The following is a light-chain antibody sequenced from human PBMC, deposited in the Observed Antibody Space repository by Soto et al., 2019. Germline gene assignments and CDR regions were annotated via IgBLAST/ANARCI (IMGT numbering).Light chain of an antibody. CDR1: SSDVGGYNY. Sequence: QSVLTQPASVSGSPGQSITISCTGTSSDVGGYNYVSWYQQHPGKAPKLMIYDVSNRPSGVSNRFSGSKSGNTAPLTISRLQAEEEADYYCSSYTSSSTLVFGGGTKVTVL. CDR3: SSYTSSSTLV. CDR2: DVS. J-gene: IGLJ2*01. V-gene: IGLV2-14*01.